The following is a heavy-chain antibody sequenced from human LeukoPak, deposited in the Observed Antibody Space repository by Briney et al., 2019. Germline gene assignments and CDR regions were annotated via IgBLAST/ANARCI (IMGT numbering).Heavy chain of an antibody. D-gene: IGHD3-16*01. CDR1: GFTLSSDW. CDR2: IYSDESRI. CDR3: ARGGRLGAFDI. J-gene: IGHJ3*02. V-gene: IGHV3-74*03. Sequence: GGSLRLSCAAAGFTLSSDWMHWVRQAPGKGLVWVSRIYSDESRILYADSVRGRFTISRDIAKNTLFLQMDSLRVEDTAVYYCARGGRLGAFDIWGQGTMVTVSS.